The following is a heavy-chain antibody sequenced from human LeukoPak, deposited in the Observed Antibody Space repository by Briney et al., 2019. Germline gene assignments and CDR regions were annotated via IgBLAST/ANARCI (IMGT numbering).Heavy chain of an antibody. V-gene: IGHV3-74*01. CDR3: ARDPSSWNGFFDS. CDR1: GFTFRSYW. J-gene: IGHJ4*02. CDR2: TETDGSST. D-gene: IGHD6-13*01. Sequence: PRGSLRLSCEASGFTFRSYWTHWVRQAPGKGLMWVSRTETDGSSTNYADSVKGRFTISRDNARNTVYLQMNSLRADDTAVYYCARDPSSWNGFFDSWGQGTLVTVSS.